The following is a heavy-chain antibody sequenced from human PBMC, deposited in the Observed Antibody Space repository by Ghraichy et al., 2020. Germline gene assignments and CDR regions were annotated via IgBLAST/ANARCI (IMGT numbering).Heavy chain of an antibody. CDR3: ARDRVVTHFPDAFDI. V-gene: IGHV1-69*13. D-gene: IGHD4-23*01. J-gene: IGHJ3*02. CDR2: IIPIFGTA. Sequence: SVKVSCKASGGTFSSYAISWVRQAPGQGLEWMGGIIPIFGTANYAQKFQGRVTITADESTSTAYMELSSLRSEDTAVYYCARDRVVTHFPDAFDIWGQGTMVTVSS. CDR1: GGTFSSYA.